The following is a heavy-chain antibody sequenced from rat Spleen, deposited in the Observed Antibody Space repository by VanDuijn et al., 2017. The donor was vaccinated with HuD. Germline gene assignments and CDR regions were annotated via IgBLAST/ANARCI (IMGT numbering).Heavy chain of an antibody. CDR3: ARSADYGGSPGLDY. CDR2: ISYSGST. J-gene: IGHJ2*01. D-gene: IGHD1-11*01. V-gene: IGHV3-1*01. CDR1: GYSITSNY. Sequence: EVQLQESGPGLVKPSQSLSLTCSVTGYSITSNYWGWIRKFPGNKMEWMGYISYSGSTSYNPSLKSRISITRDTSKNQFFLQLNSVTTEDTATYYCARSADYGGSPGLDYWGQGVMVTVSS.